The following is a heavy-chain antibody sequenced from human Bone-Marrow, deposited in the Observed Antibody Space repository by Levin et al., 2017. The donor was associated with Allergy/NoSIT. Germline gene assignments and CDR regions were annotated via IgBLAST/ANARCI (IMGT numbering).Heavy chain of an antibody. CDR2: MYPNSDNA. CDR1: GYTFTSFD. D-gene: IGHD5-12*01. Sequence: AASVKVSCKTSGYTFTSFDINWVRQATGQGLEWMGWMYPNSDNAAYAQKFQGRVTMTRNTSISTAYMELSSLRSEDTAIYYCARGELGSGYLFDYWGQGTLVTVSS. J-gene: IGHJ4*02. V-gene: IGHV1-8*01. CDR3: ARGELGSGYLFDY.